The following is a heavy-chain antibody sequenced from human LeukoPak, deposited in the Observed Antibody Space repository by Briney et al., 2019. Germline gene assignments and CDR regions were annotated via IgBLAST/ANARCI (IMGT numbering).Heavy chain of an antibody. CDR2: TYSGGST. J-gene: IGHJ3*02. D-gene: IGHD5-12*01. CDR1: GFTVSSNY. V-gene: IGHV3-66*02. Sequence: GGSLRLSCAASGFTVSSNYMSWVRQAPGKGLEWVSVTYSGGSTYYADSVKGRFTISRDNSKNTLYLQMNSLRAEDTAVYYCARVGLIAIRAFDIWGQGTMVTVSS. CDR3: ARVGLIAIRAFDI.